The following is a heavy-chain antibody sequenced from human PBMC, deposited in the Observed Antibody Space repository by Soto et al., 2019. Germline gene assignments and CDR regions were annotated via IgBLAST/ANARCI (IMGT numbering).Heavy chain of an antibody. CDR3: ARGPYYDILTGYYRYYYGMDV. D-gene: IGHD3-9*01. CDR2: IYHSGST. Sequence: QLQLQESGSGLVKPSQTLSLTCAVSGGSISSGGYSWSWIRQPPGKGLEWIGYIYHSGSTYYNPSLXXXVTISVDRSKXXFXLXXSSVTAADTAVYYCARGPYYDILTGYYRYYYGMDVWGQGTTVTVSS. J-gene: IGHJ6*02. CDR1: GGSISSGGYS. V-gene: IGHV4-30-2*01.